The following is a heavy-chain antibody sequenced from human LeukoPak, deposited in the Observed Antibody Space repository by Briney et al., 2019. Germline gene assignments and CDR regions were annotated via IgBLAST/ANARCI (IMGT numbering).Heavy chain of an antibody. CDR1: GGSISSSYYY. D-gene: IGHD1-1*01. J-gene: IGHJ4*02. CDR2: IYYSGST. Sequence: SETLSLTCTVSGGSISSSYYYWGWIRQPPGKGLEWIGTIYYSGSTYYNPSLKSRVTISVDMSKNQFSLKLSSVTAPDTAVYYCARHEDRNWYFDHWGQGTLVTVSS. CDR3: ARHEDRNWYFDH. V-gene: IGHV4-39*01.